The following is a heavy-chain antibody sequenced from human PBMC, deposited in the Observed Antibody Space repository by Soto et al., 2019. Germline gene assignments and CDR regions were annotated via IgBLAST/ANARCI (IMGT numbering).Heavy chain of an antibody. J-gene: IGHJ6*02. CDR2: IYYSGST. D-gene: IGHD3-10*01. CDR3: AREEITMVRGVILRYYGTDV. CDR1: GGSVSSGSYY. Sequence: ETLSLTCTVSGGSVSSGSYYWSWIRQPPGKGLEWIGYIYYSGSTNYNPSLKSRVTISVDTSKNQFSLKLSSVTAADAAVYYCAREEITMVRGVILRYYGTDVWGQGTTVTVSS. V-gene: IGHV4-61*01.